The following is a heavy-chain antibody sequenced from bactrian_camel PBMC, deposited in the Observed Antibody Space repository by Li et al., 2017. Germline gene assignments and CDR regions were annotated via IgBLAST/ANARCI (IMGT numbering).Heavy chain of an antibody. CDR1: GYQYCGYE. V-gene: IGHV3S55*01. J-gene: IGHJ6*01. D-gene: IGHD6*01. CDR3: AAKSYRSWYCPLLSSNFGS. CDR2: IGSDEIT. Sequence: VQLVESGGGSVQAGGSLRLSCAVSGYQYCGYEMSWYRQAPGKEREGVAVIGSDEITTYADSVKGRVTISKDNAKNTLYLQMNSLRPEDTAMYYCAAKSYRSWYCPLLSSNFGSWGQGTQVTVS.